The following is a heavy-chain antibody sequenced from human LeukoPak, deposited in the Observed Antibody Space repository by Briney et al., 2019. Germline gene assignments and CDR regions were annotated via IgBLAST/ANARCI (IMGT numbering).Heavy chain of an antibody. CDR1: GGSISSGGYY. J-gene: IGHJ4*02. V-gene: IGHV4-30-2*01. CDR2: IYHSGST. CDR3: ARDRVYGDYAIDY. Sequence: SETLSLTCTVSGGSISSGGYYWSWIRQPPGKGLEWIGYIYHSGSTYYNPSLKSRVTISVDRSKNQFSLKLSSVTAADTAVYYCARDRVYGDYAIDYWGQGTLVTVSS. D-gene: IGHD4-17*01.